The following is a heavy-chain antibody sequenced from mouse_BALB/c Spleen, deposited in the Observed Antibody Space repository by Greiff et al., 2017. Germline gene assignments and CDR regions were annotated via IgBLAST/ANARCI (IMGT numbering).Heavy chain of an antibody. D-gene: IGHD1-1*01. CDR1: GFNITDTY. CDR3: APYYGSSPYYAMDY. V-gene: IGHV14-3*02. J-gene: IGHJ4*01. Sequence: EVKLVESGAELVKPGASVKLSCTASGFNITDTYMHWVKQRPEQGLEWIGRIDPANGNTKSDPKFQGKATITADTSSNTAYLQLSSLTSGDTAVYYCAPYYGSSPYYAMDYWGQGTSVTVSS. CDR2: IDPANGNT.